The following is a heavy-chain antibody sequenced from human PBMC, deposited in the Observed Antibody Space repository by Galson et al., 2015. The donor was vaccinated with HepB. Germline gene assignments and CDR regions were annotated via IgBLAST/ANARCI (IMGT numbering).Heavy chain of an antibody. D-gene: IGHD1-26*01. CDR2: INGYNGNT. CDR1: GYTFTSYG. J-gene: IGHJ4*02. V-gene: IGHV1-18*01. CDR3: ARVSWATTILEGNFDY. Sequence: SVKVSCKASGYTFTSYGLSWVRQAPGQGLEWMGWINGYNGNTNYAQRLQGRVTMTTDTSTSTAYMELRSLRSDDTAVYYCARVSWATTILEGNFDYWGQGTLVTVSS.